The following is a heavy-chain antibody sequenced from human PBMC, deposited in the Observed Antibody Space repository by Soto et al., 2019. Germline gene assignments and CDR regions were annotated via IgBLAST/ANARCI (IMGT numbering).Heavy chain of an antibody. CDR1: GGTFSSYA. V-gene: IGHV1-69*06. Sequence: SVKVSCKASGGTFSSYAISWVRQAPGQGLEWMGGIIPIFGTANYAQKFQGRVTITADKSTSTAYMELSSLRSEDTAVYYCARESSLLDAFDIWGQGTMVTVSS. J-gene: IGHJ3*02. CDR3: ARESSLLDAFDI. D-gene: IGHD2-15*01. CDR2: IIPIFGTA.